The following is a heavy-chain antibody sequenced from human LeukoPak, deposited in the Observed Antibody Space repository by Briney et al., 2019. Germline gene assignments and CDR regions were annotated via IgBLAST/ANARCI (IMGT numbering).Heavy chain of an antibody. V-gene: IGHV3-74*01. Sequence: GGSLRLSCAASGFTFSSYWMHWVRQAPGKGLVWVSRISSDGSSTTCADSVKGRFTISRDNAKNTLYLQMNSLYYCARGYSGSYRVDYWGQGTLVTVSS. CDR1: GFTFSSYW. D-gene: IGHD1-26*01. CDR3: YRVDY. CDR2: ISSDGSST. J-gene: IGHJ4*02.